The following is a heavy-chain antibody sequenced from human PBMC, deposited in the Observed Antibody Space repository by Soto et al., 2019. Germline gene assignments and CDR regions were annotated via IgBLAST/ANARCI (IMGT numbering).Heavy chain of an antibody. CDR3: ARNSRYCSSTSCYSWFDP. CDR1: GGTFSSYA. D-gene: IGHD2-2*01. J-gene: IGHJ5*02. Sequence: SVPVSCTASGGTFSSYASIWVRQAPGQGLEWMGGIIPIFGTANYAQKFQGRVTITADESTSTAYMELSRLRSDDTAVYYCARNSRYCSSTSCYSWFDPWGQGTLVTVSS. CDR2: IIPIFGTA. V-gene: IGHV1-69*13.